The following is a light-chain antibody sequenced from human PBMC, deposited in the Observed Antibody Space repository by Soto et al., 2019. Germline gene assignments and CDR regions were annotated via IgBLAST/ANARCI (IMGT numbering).Light chain of an antibody. J-gene: IGLJ2*01. V-gene: IGLV1-40*01. CDR2: AND. CDR3: QSYDNSLLAYV. CDR1: SSNIGAGFD. Sequence: QPVLTQPPSLSGAPGQRLTISCAGTSSNIGAGFDVHWYQQLPGTAPKLLIYANDDRPSGVPDRFSGSTSGTSASLAITGLQAEDAADYYCQSYDNSLLAYVFGGGTKLTVL.